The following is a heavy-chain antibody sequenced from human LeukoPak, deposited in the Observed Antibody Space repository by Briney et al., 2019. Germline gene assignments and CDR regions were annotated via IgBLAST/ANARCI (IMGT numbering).Heavy chain of an antibody. V-gene: IGHV3-23*01. J-gene: IGHJ4*02. CDR2: IRGSGGST. Sequence: GGSLRLSCAASGFTFSSYAMSWVRQAPGKRLEWVSAIRGSGGSTYYADSVKGRFTISRDNSKNTLYLQMNSLRAEDTAVYYCAKLYTGGSGGVPGRLYYFDYWGQGTLVTVSS. D-gene: IGHD6-19*01. CDR3: AKLYTGGSGGVPGRLYYFDY. CDR1: GFTFSSYA.